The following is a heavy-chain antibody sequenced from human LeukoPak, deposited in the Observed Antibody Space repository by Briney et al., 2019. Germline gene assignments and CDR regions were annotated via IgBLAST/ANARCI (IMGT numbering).Heavy chain of an antibody. J-gene: IGHJ4*02. CDR2: INHTGST. V-gene: IGHV4-34*01. CDR1: GASFSNYY. Sequence: PSETLSLTCVVYGASFSNYYWSWVRQPPGKGLEWIGEINHTGSTNYNPSLKSRVTISVDMSKNQFSLKLSSVTAADTAVYYCARKRSRVSSWYFPDYWGQGTLVTVSS. D-gene: IGHD6-13*01. CDR3: ARKRSRVSSWYFPDY.